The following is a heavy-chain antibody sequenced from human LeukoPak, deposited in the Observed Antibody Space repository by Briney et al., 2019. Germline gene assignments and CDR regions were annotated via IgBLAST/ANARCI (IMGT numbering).Heavy chain of an antibody. CDR1: GFTFDDYA. CDR3: AKNSGGSYEYYFDY. V-gene: IGHV3-9*01. J-gene: IGHJ4*02. Sequence: PGRSLRLSCAASGFTFDDYAMNWARQAPGKGLEWVSGISWNSGSIGYADSVKGRFTISRDNAKNSLYLQMNSLRAEDTALYYCAKNSGGSYEYYFDYWGQGTLVTVSS. D-gene: IGHD1-26*01. CDR2: ISWNSGSI.